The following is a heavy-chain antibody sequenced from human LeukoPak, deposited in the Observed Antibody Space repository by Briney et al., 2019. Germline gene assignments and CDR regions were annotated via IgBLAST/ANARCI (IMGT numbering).Heavy chain of an antibody. Sequence: ASVTVSCKTSGYTFTNYYVHWVRQAPGQGLEWMGYIVPDTGGADYDQRFQGRVTMTRDKSISTVYMELSSLTSDDTAVYYCARDRPGIAAAAVYWGQGTLVTVSS. CDR3: ARDRPGIAAAAVY. D-gene: IGHD6-13*01. CDR1: GYTFTNYY. CDR2: IVPDTGGA. V-gene: IGHV1-2*02. J-gene: IGHJ4*02.